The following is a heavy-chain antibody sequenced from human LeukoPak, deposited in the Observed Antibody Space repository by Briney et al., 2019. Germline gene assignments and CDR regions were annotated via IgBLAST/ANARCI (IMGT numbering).Heavy chain of an antibody. V-gene: IGHV3-30-3*01. Sequence: GGSLRLSCAASGFTFSTYVMHWVRQAPGKGLEWVAVISYDGSNKYYADSVKGRFTISRDNSKNTLYLQMNSLRAEDTAVYYCARDHQSSFHTFDYWGQGTLVTVSS. D-gene: IGHD1-26*01. CDR2: ISYDGSNK. CDR3: ARDHQSSFHTFDY. CDR1: GFTFSTYV. J-gene: IGHJ4*02.